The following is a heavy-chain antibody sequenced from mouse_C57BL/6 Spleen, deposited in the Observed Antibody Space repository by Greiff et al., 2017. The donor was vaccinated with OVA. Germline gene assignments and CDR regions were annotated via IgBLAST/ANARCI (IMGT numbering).Heavy chain of an antibody. J-gene: IGHJ4*01. V-gene: IGHV3-1*01. CDR2: ISYSGST. CDR1: GYSITSGYD. D-gene: IGHD2-4*01. CDR3: AIGGITTEDYARDY. Sequence: EVHLVESGPGMVKPSQSLSLTCTVTGYSITSGYDWHWIRHFPGNKLEWMGYISYSGSTNYNPSLKSRISITHDTSKNHFFLKLNSVTTEDTATYYCAIGGITTEDYARDYWGQGTSVTVSS.